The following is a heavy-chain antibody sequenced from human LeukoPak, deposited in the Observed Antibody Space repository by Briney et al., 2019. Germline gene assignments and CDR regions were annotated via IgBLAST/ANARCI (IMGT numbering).Heavy chain of an antibody. CDR1: GFTFSSYA. CDR3: AKGYCSGGSCYSRGPYYFDY. CDR2: ISGSGGST. D-gene: IGHD2-15*01. Sequence: GGSLRLSCAAFGFTFSSYAMSWVRQAPGKGLEWVSAISGSGGSTYYADSVKGRFTISRDNSKNTLYLQMNSLRAEDTAVYYCAKGYCSGGSCYSRGPYYFDYWGQGTLVTVSS. V-gene: IGHV3-23*01. J-gene: IGHJ4*02.